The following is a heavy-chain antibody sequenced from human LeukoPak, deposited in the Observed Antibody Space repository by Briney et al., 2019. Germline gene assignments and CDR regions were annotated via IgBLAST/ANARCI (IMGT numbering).Heavy chain of an antibody. CDR1: GFTFSSYN. V-gene: IGHV3-21*01. CDR2: ITSGSSYI. CDR3: ARGTAMDV. Sequence: GGSLRLSCAASGFTFSSYNMNWVRQAPGKGLEWVSSITSGSSYIYYADSVKGRFTISRDDAKNSLYLQMNSLRAEDTAVYYCARGTAMDVWGKGTTVTISS. D-gene: IGHD6-13*01. J-gene: IGHJ6*04.